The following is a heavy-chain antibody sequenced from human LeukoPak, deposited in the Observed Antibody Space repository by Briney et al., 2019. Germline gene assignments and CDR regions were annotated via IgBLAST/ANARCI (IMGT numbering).Heavy chain of an antibody. CDR3: ARASYGWYNWFDP. CDR1: GYTFTSYG. CDR2: ISAYNGNT. J-gene: IGHJ5*02. D-gene: IGHD5-18*01. Sequence: ASVKGSCKASGYTFTSYGISWVRQAPGQGLEWMGWISAYNGNTNYAQKLQGRVTMTTDTSTGTAYVELRSLRSDDTAVYYCARASYGWYNWFDPWGQGTLVTVSS. V-gene: IGHV1-18*01.